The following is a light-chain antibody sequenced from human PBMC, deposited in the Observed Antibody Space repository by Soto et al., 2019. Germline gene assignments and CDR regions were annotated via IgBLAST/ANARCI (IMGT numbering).Light chain of an antibody. Sequence: EIVLTQSPATLSLSPGERATLSCRASQSVSSYLAWYQQKPGQAPRLLIYDASNRATGIPARFSGSGSGTDFTLTNSSLEPEDFAVYYCQQRSNWSLFTFGPLTKVDIK. V-gene: IGKV3-11*01. CDR3: QQRSNWSLFT. CDR2: DAS. CDR1: QSVSSY. J-gene: IGKJ3*01.